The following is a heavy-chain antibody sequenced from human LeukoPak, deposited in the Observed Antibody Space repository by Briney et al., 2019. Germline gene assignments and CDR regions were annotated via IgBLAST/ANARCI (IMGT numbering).Heavy chain of an antibody. D-gene: IGHD6-6*01. V-gene: IGHV1-2*02. CDR2: INPNSGGT. CDR3: ARLQVEYSSSSGLDY. J-gene: IGHJ4*02. Sequence: ASVNVSCKASGYTFTGYYMHWVRQAPGQGLEWMGWINPNSGGTNYAQKFQGRVTMTRDTSISTAYMELSRLKASDTAMYYCARLQVEYSSSSGLDYWGQGTLVTVSS. CDR1: GYTFTGYY.